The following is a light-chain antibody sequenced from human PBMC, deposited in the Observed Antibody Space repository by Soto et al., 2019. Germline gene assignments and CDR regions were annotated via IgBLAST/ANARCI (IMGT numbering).Light chain of an antibody. CDR3: CSYAGSYWV. V-gene: IGLV2-11*01. CDR1: SSDVGGYNY. J-gene: IGLJ3*02. CDR2: DVN. Sequence: ALTQPRSVSGSPGQSVTISCTGTSSDVGGYNYVSWYQQHPGKAPKLMIYDVNKRPSGVPDRFSGSKSGNAASLTISGLQAEDEADYYCCSYAGSYWVFGGGTKLTVL.